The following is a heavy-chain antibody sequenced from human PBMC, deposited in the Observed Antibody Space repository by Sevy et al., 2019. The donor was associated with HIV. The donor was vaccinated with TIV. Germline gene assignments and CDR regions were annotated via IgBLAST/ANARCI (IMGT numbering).Heavy chain of an antibody. CDR1: GYSFTSYW. D-gene: IGHD3-22*01. CDR2: IYPGDSDT. V-gene: IGHV5-51*01. CDR3: ARKAYYYDSTGYHTSFDY. J-gene: IGHJ4*02. Sequence: GESLKISCKGSGYSFTSYWIGWVRQMPGKGLEWMGIIYPGDSDTRYSPSFQGQVTISAEKSISTAYLQWSSLKASDTAMYYCARKAYYYDSTGYHTSFDYWGQGTLVTVSS.